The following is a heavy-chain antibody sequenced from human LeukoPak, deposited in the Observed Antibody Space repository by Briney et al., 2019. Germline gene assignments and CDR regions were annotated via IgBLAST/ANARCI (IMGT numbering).Heavy chain of an antibody. D-gene: IGHD6-13*01. V-gene: IGHV5-10-1*01. J-gene: IGHJ3*02. CDR1: GYSFTSYW. CDR3: ARHRYSSSQDAFDI. Sequence: GESLKISCKGSGYSFTSYWISWVRPIPGKGLGWMGRIDPSDSYTNYSPSFQGHVTISADKSISTAYLQWSSLKASDTAMYYCARHRYSSSQDAFDIWGQGTMVTVSS. CDR2: IDPSDSYT.